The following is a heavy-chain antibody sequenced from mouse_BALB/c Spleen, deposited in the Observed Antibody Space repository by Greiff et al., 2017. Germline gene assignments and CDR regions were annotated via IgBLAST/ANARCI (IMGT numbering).Heavy chain of an antibody. CDR1: GFNIKDTY. D-gene: IGHD1-2*01. CDR3: ASTTAYWYFDV. CDR2: IDPANGNT. V-gene: IGHV14-3*02. Sequence: VQLKQSGAELVKPGASVKLSCTASGFNIKDTYMHWVKQRPEQGLEWIGRIDPANGNTKYDPKFQGKATITADTSSNTAYLQLSSLTSEDTAVYYCASTTAYWYFDVWGAGTTVTVSS. J-gene: IGHJ1*01.